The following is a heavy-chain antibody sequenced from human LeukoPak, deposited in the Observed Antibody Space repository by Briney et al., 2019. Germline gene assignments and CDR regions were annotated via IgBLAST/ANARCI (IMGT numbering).Heavy chain of an antibody. Sequence: SETLSLTCTVSGGSISDGTYYWGWIRQPPGKGLEWIGTIHYSGTTHYNRSPKSRVTLSVDTSKNQFSLRLSSVTAADTAVYYCARRTTESYSDYWGQGTLVTVST. V-gene: IGHV4-39*01. J-gene: IGHJ4*02. CDR3: ARRTTESYSDY. CDR1: GGSISDGTYY. CDR2: IHYSGTT. D-gene: IGHD1-1*01.